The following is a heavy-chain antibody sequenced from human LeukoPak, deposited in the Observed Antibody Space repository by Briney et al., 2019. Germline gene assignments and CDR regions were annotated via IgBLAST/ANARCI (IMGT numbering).Heavy chain of an antibody. CDR3: ARARRDGYNSYYFDY. CDR1: GGTFSSYA. J-gene: IGHJ4*02. V-gene: IGHV1-69*05. Sequence: GSSVKVSCKASGGTFSSYAISWVRQAPGQGLEWMGGIIPIFGTANYAQKFQGRVTITTDESTSTAYMELSSLRSEDTAVYYCARARRDGYNSYYFDYWGQGTLVTVSS. CDR2: IIPIFGTA. D-gene: IGHD5-24*01.